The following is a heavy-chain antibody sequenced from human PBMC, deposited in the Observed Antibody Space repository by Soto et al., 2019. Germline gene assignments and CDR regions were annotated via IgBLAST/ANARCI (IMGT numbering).Heavy chain of an antibody. Sequence: ASVKVSCKASGYTFTNYGISWVRQAPGQGLEWTGWISAYNGNTNYAQKLQGRVTMTTDTSTSTAYMELRSLRSDDTAVYYCTRDQAVVVIAVDDYWGQGTLVTVSS. V-gene: IGHV1-18*01. D-gene: IGHD2-21*01. CDR3: TRDQAVVVIAVDDY. J-gene: IGHJ4*02. CDR1: GYTFTNYG. CDR2: ISAYNGNT.